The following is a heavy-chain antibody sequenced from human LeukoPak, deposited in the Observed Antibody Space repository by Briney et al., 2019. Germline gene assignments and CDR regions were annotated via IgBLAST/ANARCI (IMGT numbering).Heavy chain of an antibody. J-gene: IGHJ4*02. CDR1: GFTFSNYW. V-gene: IGHV3-74*01. D-gene: IGHD3-10*01. CDR2: INMDGSST. Sequence: GGSLRLSCAASGFTFSNYWMHWVRQAPGKGLVWVSRINMDGSSTTYADSVKGRFTISRDNAKNTLYLQMNSLRAEDTAVYYCARDWYGSGSFDYWGQGTLVTVSS. CDR3: ARDWYGSGSFDY.